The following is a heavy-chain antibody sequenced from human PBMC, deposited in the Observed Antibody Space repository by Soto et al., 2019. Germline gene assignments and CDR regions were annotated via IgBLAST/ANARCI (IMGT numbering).Heavy chain of an antibody. J-gene: IGHJ6*02. CDR1: GGTFSSYA. Sequence: SVKVSCTASGGTFSSYALDWVRQAPGQGLEWMGVIIPIFGTAKYAQKFQGRVTITADKSTSTAYMELSSLRSEDTAIYYCARSGGGWDPDRNYYYYGMDGWGQGTTVPLP. CDR3: ARSGGGWDPDRNYYYYGMDG. V-gene: IGHV1-69*06. CDR2: IIPIFGTA. D-gene: IGHD1-26*01.